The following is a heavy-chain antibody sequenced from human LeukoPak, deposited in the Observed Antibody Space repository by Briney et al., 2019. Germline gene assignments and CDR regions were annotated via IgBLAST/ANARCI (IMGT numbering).Heavy chain of an antibody. CDR1: GFTVSSNY. Sequence: PAGGSLRLSCAASGFTVSSNYMSWVRQAPGKGLEWVSVIYSGGSTYYADSVKGRFTISRDNSKSTLYLQMNSLRAEDTAVYYCARVRFLEWLFGGSYYMDVWGKGTTVTVSS. CDR2: IYSGGST. CDR3: ARVRFLEWLFGGSYYMDV. V-gene: IGHV3-53*01. D-gene: IGHD3-3*01. J-gene: IGHJ6*03.